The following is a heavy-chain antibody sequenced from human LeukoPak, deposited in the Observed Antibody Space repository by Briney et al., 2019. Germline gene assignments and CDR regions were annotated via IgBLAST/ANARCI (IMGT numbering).Heavy chain of an antibody. CDR2: ISYDGSNK. D-gene: IGHD2-2*01. Sequence: GGSLRLSCAASGFTFSSYAMHWVRQAPGKGLEWVAVISYDGSNKYYADSVKGRFTISRDNSKDTLYLQVNSLRAEDTAVYYCARTYCSSTSCSPSDYWGQGTLATVSS. J-gene: IGHJ4*02. CDR3: ARTYCSSTSCSPSDY. CDR1: GFTFSSYA. V-gene: IGHV3-30-3*01.